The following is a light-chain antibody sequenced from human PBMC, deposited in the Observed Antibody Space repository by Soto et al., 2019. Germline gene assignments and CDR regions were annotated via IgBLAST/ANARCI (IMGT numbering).Light chain of an antibody. V-gene: IGKV3-15*01. J-gene: IGKJ1*01. CDR2: GAS. CDR1: QSVSSN. Sequence: ILMPPSPGTLSVTPGERAPLSCRASQSVSSNLAWYQQKPGQAPRLLIYGASTRATGIPARFSGSGSGTVFTLTISSLQSEDFAVYYCQQYNNWLAWTFGQGAKADI. CDR3: QQYNNWLAWT.